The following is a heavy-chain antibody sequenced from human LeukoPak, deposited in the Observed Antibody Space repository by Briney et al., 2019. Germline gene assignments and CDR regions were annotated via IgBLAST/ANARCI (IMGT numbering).Heavy chain of an antibody. J-gene: IGHJ6*03. CDR1: GGSISSYY. V-gene: IGHV4-59*01. D-gene: IGHD3-10*01. CDR2: IYYSGST. CDR3: ARTRIKGYGSGSYYDYYYYMDV. Sequence: SETLSLTCTVSGGSISSYYWSWIRQPPGKGLEWIGYIYYSGSTNYNPSLKSRGTISVDTSKNQFSLKLSSVTAADTAAYYCARTRIKGYGSGSYYDYYYYMDVWGKGTTVTISS.